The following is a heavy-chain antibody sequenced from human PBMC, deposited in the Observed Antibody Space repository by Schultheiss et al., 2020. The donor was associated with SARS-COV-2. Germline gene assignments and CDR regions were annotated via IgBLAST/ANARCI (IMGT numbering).Heavy chain of an antibody. V-gene: IGHV4-59*01. CDR3: ARKGRDYDFWSGPNYGMDV. D-gene: IGHD3-3*01. J-gene: IGHJ6*02. CDR2: IYYSGST. Sequence: SQTLSLTCTVSGGSISSYYWSWIRQPPGKGLEWIGYIYYSGSTNYNPSLKSRVTISVDTSKNQFSLKLSSVTAADTAVYYCARKGRDYDFWSGPNYGMDVWGQGPTVTVS. CDR1: GGSISSYY.